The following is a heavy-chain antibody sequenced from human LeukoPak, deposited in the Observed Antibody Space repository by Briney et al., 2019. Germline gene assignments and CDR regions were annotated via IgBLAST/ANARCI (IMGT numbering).Heavy chain of an antibody. V-gene: IGHV3-23*01. Sequence: GGALRLSCAASGVTFSNYAMSGVRQAPGKGVEWVSVMSGSGERTNYADSVKGGVTISRENSKNTVYLQMNSLRAEDTAVYYCARSPDFYYYDSSGYAPIDYWGQGTLVTVSS. D-gene: IGHD3-22*01. J-gene: IGHJ4*02. CDR1: GVTFSNYA. CDR3: ARSPDFYYYDSSGYAPIDY. CDR2: MSGSGERT.